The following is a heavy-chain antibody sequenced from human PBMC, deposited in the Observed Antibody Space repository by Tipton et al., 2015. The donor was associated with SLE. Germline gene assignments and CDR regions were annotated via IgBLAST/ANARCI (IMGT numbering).Heavy chain of an antibody. D-gene: IGHD2-15*01. CDR2: IHYRGST. J-gene: IGHJ2*01. CDR1: GGSISGYY. V-gene: IGHV4-59*01. Sequence: TLSLTCTVSGGSISGYYWSWVRQPPGQGLEWIGYIHYRGSTNYNPSLKSRVTISLDTSENQFSLKLSSVTAADTAVYYCSRDRYCGAGSCSDWYFDLWVRGTLVTVSS. CDR3: SRDRYCGAGSCSDWYFDL.